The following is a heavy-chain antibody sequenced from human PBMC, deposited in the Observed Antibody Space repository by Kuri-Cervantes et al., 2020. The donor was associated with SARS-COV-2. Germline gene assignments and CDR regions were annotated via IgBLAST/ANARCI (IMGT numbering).Heavy chain of an antibody. Sequence: GESLKISCAASGFTFSDYYMSWIRQVPGKGLEWVSYISSSSSYTNYADSVKGRFTISRDNAKNSLYLQMNSLRAEDTAVYYCARGYPPMVRGVIIKGIGYWGQGTLVTVSS. CDR2: ISSSSSYT. D-gene: IGHD3-10*01. J-gene: IGHJ4*02. CDR3: ARGYPPMVRGVIIKGIGY. CDR1: GFTFSDYY. V-gene: IGHV3-11*06.